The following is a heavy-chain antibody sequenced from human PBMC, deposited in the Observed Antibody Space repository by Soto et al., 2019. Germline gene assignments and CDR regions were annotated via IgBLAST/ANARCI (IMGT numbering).Heavy chain of an antibody. CDR1: GYTFTTFG. CDR2: ISTYNGNT. V-gene: IGHV1-18*01. D-gene: IGHD2-2*01. Sequence: ASVKVSCKASGYTFTTFGISWVRQAPGQGLEWMGWISTYNGNTNYAQKVQGRLTMTTDTSTSTAYMELRSLTSDDTAVYYCATAFCRSSNCDNWLDPWGQGTLVTVSS. J-gene: IGHJ5*02. CDR3: ATAFCRSSNCDNWLDP.